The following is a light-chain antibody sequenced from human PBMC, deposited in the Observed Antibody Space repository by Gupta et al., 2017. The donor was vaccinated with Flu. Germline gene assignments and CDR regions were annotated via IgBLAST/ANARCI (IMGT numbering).Light chain of an antibody. CDR3: SQSLQCPKT. CDR2: DGF. V-gene: IGKV2D-29*01. Sequence: VTPGQPADSACKSSQRSQHSDGKTYLYRYLQRQGQPPQLQIYDGFYRCARVRDRFNGSGSGIDFTLRIMRGEDEDVGVYYCSQSLQCPKTFGQGTKLEIK. J-gene: IGKJ2*01. CDR1: QRSQHSDGKTY.